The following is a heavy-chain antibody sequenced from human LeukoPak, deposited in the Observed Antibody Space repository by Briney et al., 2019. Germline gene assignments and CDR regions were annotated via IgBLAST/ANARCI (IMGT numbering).Heavy chain of an antibody. CDR1: GFIFTNYF. Sequence: PGGSLRLSCAASGFIFTNYFMSWVRQAPGKGLEWVASIKHDGSEKYYVDSVRGRFTISRDNTMNSLYLQMSSLRAEDTAVYYCVGTSGYTSGWSGLRDWGRGTLVTVSS. CDR3: VGTSGYTSGWSGLRD. V-gene: IGHV3-7*01. D-gene: IGHD6-19*01. CDR2: IKHDGSEK. J-gene: IGHJ4*02.